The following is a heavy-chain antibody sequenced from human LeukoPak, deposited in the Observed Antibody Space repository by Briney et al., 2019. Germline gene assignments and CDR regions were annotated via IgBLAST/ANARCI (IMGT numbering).Heavy chain of an antibody. CDR2: ISYDGSSK. Sequence: PGGSLRLSCAASGFTFSSYGIHWVRQAPGKGLEWVALISYDGSSKYYADSVKGRFTISRDNAKNSLYLQMNSLRAEDTAVYYCARLNRALDIWGQGTMVTVSS. CDR1: GFTFSSYG. J-gene: IGHJ3*02. V-gene: IGHV3-30*03. CDR3: ARLNRALDI.